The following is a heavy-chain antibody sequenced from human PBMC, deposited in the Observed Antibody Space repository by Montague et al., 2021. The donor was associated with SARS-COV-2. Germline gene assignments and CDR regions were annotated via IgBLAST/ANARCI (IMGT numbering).Heavy chain of an antibody. D-gene: IGHD6-13*01. CDR1: GGSISSSSYY. CDR3: ARHRAAAGIWYFDL. V-gene: IGHV4-39*01. Sequence: SETLSLTCTVSGGSISSSSYYWGWIRQPPGKGLEWIGSIYYSGSTYYNPSLKSRVTISVDTSKSQFSLKLSSVTAADTAVYYCARHRAAAGIWYFDLWGRDTLVTVSS. CDR2: IYYSGST. J-gene: IGHJ2*01.